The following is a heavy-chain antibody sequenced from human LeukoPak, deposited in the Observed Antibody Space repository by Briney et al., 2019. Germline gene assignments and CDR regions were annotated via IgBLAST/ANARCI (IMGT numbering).Heavy chain of an antibody. CDR3: AREGVPAAKYYFDY. CDR2: IYTSGIT. V-gene: IGHV4-4*07. J-gene: IGHJ4*02. Sequence: SETLSLTCTVSGGSISYYYWNWIRQPAGKGLEWIGRIYTSGITNYNPSLKSRVTMSVDTSKNQFSLKLSSVTAADTAVYYCAREGVPAAKYYFDYWGQGTLVTVSS. CDR1: GGSISYYY. D-gene: IGHD2-2*01.